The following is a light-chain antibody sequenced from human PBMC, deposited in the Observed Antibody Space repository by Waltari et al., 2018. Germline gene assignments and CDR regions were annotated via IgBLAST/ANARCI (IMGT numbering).Light chain of an antibody. J-gene: IGKJ2*01. V-gene: IGKV2-30*01. CDR3: MQGAHWPPMYT. CDR1: QSLVFNDGNTF. Sequence: DIVMTQSPLPLSVTPGQPASISCRSSQSLVFNDGNTFLHWFQQRPGQSPRRLIYKVSNRDSGVPDRFSGSGSGTDFTLKISRVEAEDVGVYYCMQGAHWPPMYTFGQGTKLEI. CDR2: KVS.